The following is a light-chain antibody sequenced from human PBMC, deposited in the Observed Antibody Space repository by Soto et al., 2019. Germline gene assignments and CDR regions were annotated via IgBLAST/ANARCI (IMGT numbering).Light chain of an antibody. Sequence: QSALTQPASVSGSPGQSITISCTGTSSDIGGYKFVSWYQQHPGKAPKLMLYEVSNRPSGVSNRFSGSKSGNTASLTISGLQAEDEADYYCSSYTSSSTPVFGGGTQLTVL. CDR3: SSYTSSSTPV. V-gene: IGLV2-14*01. J-gene: IGLJ3*02. CDR2: EVS. CDR1: SSDIGGYKF.